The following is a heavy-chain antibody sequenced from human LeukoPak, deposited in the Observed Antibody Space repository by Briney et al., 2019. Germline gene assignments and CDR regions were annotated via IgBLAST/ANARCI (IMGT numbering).Heavy chain of an antibody. CDR1: GFTVSGNY. Sequence: PGGSLRLSCAASGFTVSGNYMNWLRQAPGKGLEWVAVLYKDGSTYYADSLRGRFTISRDNPKNTVYLQLNSLRAEDTGVYYCARANQYCTSTSCLHNWFDPWGQGTLVTVSS. V-gene: IGHV3-53*01. D-gene: IGHD2-2*01. CDR2: LYKDGST. J-gene: IGHJ5*02. CDR3: ARANQYCTSTSCLHNWFDP.